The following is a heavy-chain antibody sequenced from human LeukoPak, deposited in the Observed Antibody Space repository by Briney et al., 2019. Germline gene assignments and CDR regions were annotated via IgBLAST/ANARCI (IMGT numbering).Heavy chain of an antibody. CDR3: ARDLSNFLTDY. CDR1: GYTFTSYY. CDR2: INPSGGST. Sequence: ASVKVSCKASGYTFTSYYMHWVRQAPGQGLEWMGIINPSGGSTSYAQKFQGRVTMTRDTSTCTVYMELSSLRSEDTAVYYCARDLSNFLTDYWGQGTLVTVSS. V-gene: IGHV1-46*01. J-gene: IGHJ4*02.